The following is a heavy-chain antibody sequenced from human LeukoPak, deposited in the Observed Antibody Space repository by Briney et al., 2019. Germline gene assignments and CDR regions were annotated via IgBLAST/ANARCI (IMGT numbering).Heavy chain of an antibody. CDR1: GFTFSSYS. CDR3: AREEWDAFDI. CDR2: ISSSSSTI. V-gene: IGHV3-48*01. J-gene: IGHJ3*02. D-gene: IGHD3-3*01. Sequence: PGGSLRLSCAASGFTFSSYSMNWVRQAPGQGLEWVSYISSSSSTIYYADSVKGRFTISRDNAKNLLYLQMNSLRAEDTAVYYCAREEWDAFDIWGQGTMVTVSS.